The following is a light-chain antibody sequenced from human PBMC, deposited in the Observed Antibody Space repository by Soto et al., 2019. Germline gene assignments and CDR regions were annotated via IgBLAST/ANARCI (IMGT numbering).Light chain of an antibody. J-gene: IGLJ1*01. CDR3: WLYLAFGTWV. V-gene: IGLV8-61*01. Sequence: QAVVTQEPSFSVSPGGTVTLTCGLRSGSVSVSHSPSWYQQTPGQAPRTLVYSTNIRSFGVPDRFSGSILGNKAALTITGAQAEDESDYYCWLYLAFGTWVFGTGTKLTVL. CDR1: SGSVSVSHS. CDR2: STN.